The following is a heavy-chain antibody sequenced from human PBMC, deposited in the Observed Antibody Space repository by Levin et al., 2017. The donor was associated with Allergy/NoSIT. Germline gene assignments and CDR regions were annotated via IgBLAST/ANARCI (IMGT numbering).Heavy chain of an antibody. CDR2: INPNSGGT. Sequence: GESLKISCKASGYTFTGYYMHWVRQAPGQGLEWMGWINPNSGGTNYAQKFQGRVTMTRDTSISTAYMELSRLRSDDTAVYYCAREGGYCSGGSCYAGWFDPWGQGTLVTVSS. D-gene: IGHD2-15*01. J-gene: IGHJ5*02. CDR1: GYTFTGYY. V-gene: IGHV1-2*02. CDR3: AREGGYCSGGSCYAGWFDP.